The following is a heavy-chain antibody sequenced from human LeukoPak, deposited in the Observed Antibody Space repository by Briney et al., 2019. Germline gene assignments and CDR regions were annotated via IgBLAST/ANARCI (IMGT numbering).Heavy chain of an antibody. D-gene: IGHD4-23*01. CDR1: GFTFSSYA. CDR2: ISYDGSNK. CDR3: ARGRRIMTTVVTPPTYFQH. V-gene: IGHV3-30-3*01. J-gene: IGHJ1*01. Sequence: GRSLRLSCAASGFTFSSYAMHWVRQAPGKGLEWVAVISYDGSNKYYADSVKGRFTISRDNSKNALYLQMNSLRAEDTAVYYCARGRRIMTTVVTPPTYFQHWGQGTLVTVSS.